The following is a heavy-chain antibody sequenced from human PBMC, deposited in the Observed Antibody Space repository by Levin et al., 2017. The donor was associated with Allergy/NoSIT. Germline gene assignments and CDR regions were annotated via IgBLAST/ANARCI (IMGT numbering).Heavy chain of an antibody. V-gene: IGHV3-48*02. CDR2: ISHSSSTI. D-gene: IGHD6-19*01. CDR1: XXTLCRHN. Sequence: GGSLRLSXXXXXXTLCRHNSNGDGQAPGKGLEWVSYISHSSSTIYYADSVKGRFTISRDNAKNSLYLQMNSLRDEDTAVYYCARGAVAGRAAFDIWGQGTMVTVSS. CDR3: ARGAVAGRAAFDI. J-gene: IGHJ3*02.